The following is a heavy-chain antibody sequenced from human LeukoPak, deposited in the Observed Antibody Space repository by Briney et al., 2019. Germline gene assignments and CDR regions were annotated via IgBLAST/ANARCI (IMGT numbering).Heavy chain of an antibody. Sequence: ASVKVSCKASEYTFTDYYIHWVRQAPGQGLEWMGWINPNSGGTNYAQKFQGRVTITRNTSISTAYMELSSLRSEDTAVYYCARGPGGHNYYGSGSYYYYYYMDVWGKGTTVTVSS. CDR1: EYTFTDYY. CDR2: INPNSGGT. D-gene: IGHD3-10*01. CDR3: ARGPGGHNYYGSGSYYYYYYMDV. V-gene: IGHV1-2*02. J-gene: IGHJ6*03.